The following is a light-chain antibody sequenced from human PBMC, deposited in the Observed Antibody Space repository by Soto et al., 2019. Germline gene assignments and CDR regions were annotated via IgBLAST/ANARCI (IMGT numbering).Light chain of an antibody. V-gene: IGKV3-15*01. CDR1: QDVMYD. Sequence: EIVLTQSPAALSVSPGGRATLSCRASQDVMYDLAWYLQKPGQAPRLLVYGASTRATDAPPRFRGSGSGREFSLTISSLQSEDFATYYCQQYRSWPRTFGQGSRVEIK. J-gene: IGKJ1*01. CDR2: GAS. CDR3: QQYRSWPRT.